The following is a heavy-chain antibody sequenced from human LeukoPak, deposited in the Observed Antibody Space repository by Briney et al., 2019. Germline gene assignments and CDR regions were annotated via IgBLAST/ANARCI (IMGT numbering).Heavy chain of an antibody. CDR3: ARHPELYFFDY. CDR2: ISYSGST. V-gene: IGHV4-59*08. Sequence: TETLSLTCTVSGASISSYYWSWIRQPPGKGLEWIGYISYSGSTNYNPSLKSRVTISADTSKNQVSLTLSSVTAADTAVYYCARHPELYFFDYWGQGTLVTVSS. CDR1: GASISSYY. D-gene: IGHD3-10*01. J-gene: IGHJ4*02.